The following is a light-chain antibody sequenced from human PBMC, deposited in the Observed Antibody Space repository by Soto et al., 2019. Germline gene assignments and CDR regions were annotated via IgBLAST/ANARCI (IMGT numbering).Light chain of an antibody. CDR3: QQYYSYPPLT. Sequence: AIRMTQSPSSLSASTGDRVTITCRASQGISSYLAWYQQKPGKAPKLLIYAASTLQSGVPSRFSGSGSGTDFTLTISCLQSEDFATYCCQQYYSYPPLTFGGGTKV. CDR2: AAS. J-gene: IGKJ4*01. V-gene: IGKV1-8*01. CDR1: QGISSY.